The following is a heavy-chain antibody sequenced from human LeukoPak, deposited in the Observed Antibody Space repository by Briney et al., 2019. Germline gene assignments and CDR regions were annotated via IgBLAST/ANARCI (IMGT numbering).Heavy chain of an antibody. J-gene: IGHJ6*04. Sequence: PGGSLRLSCAASGFTFNSYWIHWVRQAPGKGLGCVSRLNVDGSYTSYADSVKVRFTISRDNAKNTLYMQMNSLRAEDTAVYYCARAVYDFTDVWGKGTTVTVSS. CDR2: LNVDGSYT. CDR3: ARAVYDFTDV. V-gene: IGHV3-74*01. CDR1: GFTFNSYW. D-gene: IGHD3-3*01.